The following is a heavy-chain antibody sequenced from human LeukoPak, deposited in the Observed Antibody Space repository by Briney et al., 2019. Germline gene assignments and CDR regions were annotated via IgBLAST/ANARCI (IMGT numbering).Heavy chain of an antibody. CDR3: ARAICSGGSCYLQNWFAP. CDR1: GGSISSYY. J-gene: IGHJ5*02. CDR2: IYTSGST. D-gene: IGHD2-15*01. V-gene: IGHV4-4*07. Sequence: PSETLSLTCTVSGGSISSYYWSWIRQPAGKGLEWIGRIYTSGSTNYNPSLKSRVTMSVDTSKNQFSLKLSSVTAADTAVYYCARAICSGGSCYLQNWFAPRGQGTMVTVSS.